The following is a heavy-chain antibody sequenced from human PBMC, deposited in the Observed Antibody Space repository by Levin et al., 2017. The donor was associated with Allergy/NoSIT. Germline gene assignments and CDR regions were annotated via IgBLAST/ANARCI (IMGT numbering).Heavy chain of an antibody. CDR2: ISGSGGST. Sequence: QPGESLKISCAASGFTFSSYAMSWVRQAPGKGLEWVSAISGSGGSTYYADSVKGRFTISRDNSKNTLYLQMNSLRAEDTAVYYCAKDEGAARPLKYFDYWGQGTLVTVSS. CDR3: AKDEGAARPLKYFDY. CDR1: GFTFSSYA. J-gene: IGHJ4*02. V-gene: IGHV3-23*01. D-gene: IGHD6-6*01.